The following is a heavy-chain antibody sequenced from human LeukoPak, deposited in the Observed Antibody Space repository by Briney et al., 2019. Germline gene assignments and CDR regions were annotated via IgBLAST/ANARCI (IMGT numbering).Heavy chain of an antibody. CDR3: VRRAGGYSHPYDY. Sequence: PSETLSLTCAVSGDSINSPNWWTWVRQTPEKGLEWIGEINHSGSTNYNPSLKSRVTISVDTSKNQFSLKLSSVTAADTAVYYCVRRAGGYSHPYDYWGQGTLVTVSS. V-gene: IGHV4-4*02. D-gene: IGHD4-23*01. CDR1: GDSINSPNW. J-gene: IGHJ4*02. CDR2: INHSGST.